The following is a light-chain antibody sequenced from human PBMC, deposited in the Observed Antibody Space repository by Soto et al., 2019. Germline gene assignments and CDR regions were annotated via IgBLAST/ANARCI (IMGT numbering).Light chain of an antibody. CDR3: SSYVGTNSYV. CDR1: SSDVGGYNY. Sequence: QSALTQPPSASGSPGQSVTISCTGTSSDVGGYNYVSWYQQHPGKAPKLIIYEVYKRPSGVPDRFSGSKSGITAALTVSGLQAEDEADYYCSSYVGTNSYVFGTGTKVTVL. V-gene: IGLV2-8*01. J-gene: IGLJ1*01. CDR2: EVY.